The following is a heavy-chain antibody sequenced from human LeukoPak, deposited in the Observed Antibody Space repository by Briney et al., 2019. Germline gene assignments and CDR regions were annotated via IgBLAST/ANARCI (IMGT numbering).Heavy chain of an antibody. D-gene: IGHD2-2*01. J-gene: IGHJ6*03. CDR2: IYYSGST. CDR1: GGSISSYY. CDR3: ARMFPAAYPDYYYYMDV. Sequence: SETLSLTCTVSGGSISSYYWSWIRQPPGKGLEWIGYIYYSGSTNYNPSLKSRVTISVDTSKNQFSLKLSSVTAADTALYYCARMFPAAYPDYYYYMDVWGKGTTVIVSS. V-gene: IGHV4-59*12.